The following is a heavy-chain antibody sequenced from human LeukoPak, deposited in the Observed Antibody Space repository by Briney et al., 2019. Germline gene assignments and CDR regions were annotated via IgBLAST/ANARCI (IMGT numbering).Heavy chain of an antibody. Sequence: GRSLRLSCAASGFTFSSYGMHWVRQAPGKGLEWVAVIWHDGSSKYYADSVKDRVTISRDNSKNTLYLQMNSLRVEDTAVYYCARDFGDPWGQGTLVTVSS. CDR2: IWHDGSSK. D-gene: IGHD3-10*01. CDR3: ARDFGDP. CDR1: GFTFSSYG. V-gene: IGHV3-33*01. J-gene: IGHJ5*02.